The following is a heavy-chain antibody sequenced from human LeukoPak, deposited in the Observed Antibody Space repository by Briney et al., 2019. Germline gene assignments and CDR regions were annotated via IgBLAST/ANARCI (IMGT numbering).Heavy chain of an antibody. V-gene: IGHV4-34*01. J-gene: IGHJ5*02. CDR3: ARKGARQLVPRWFDP. D-gene: IGHD6-13*01. Sequence: PSETLSLTCAVYGGSFSGYYWSWIRQPPGKGQEWIGEINHSGSTNYNPSLKSRVTISADTSKNQFSLKLSSVTAADTAVYYCARKGARQLVPRWFDPWGQGTLVTVSS. CDR2: INHSGST. CDR1: GGSFSGYY.